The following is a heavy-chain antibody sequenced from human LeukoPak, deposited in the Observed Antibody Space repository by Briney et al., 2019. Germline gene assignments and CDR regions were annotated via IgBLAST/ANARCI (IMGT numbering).Heavy chain of an antibody. J-gene: IGHJ6*02. V-gene: IGHV4-34*01. CDR2: INHSGST. Sequence: SETLSLTCAVYGGSFSGYYWSWIRQPPGKGLEWIGEINHSGSTNYNPSLKSRVTISVDTSKNQFSLKLSSVTAADTAVYYCARASHQKYHYDSSGYYSPGYGMDVWGQGTTVTVSS. CDR1: GGSFSGYY. CDR3: ARASHQKYHYDSSGYYSPGYGMDV. D-gene: IGHD3-22*01.